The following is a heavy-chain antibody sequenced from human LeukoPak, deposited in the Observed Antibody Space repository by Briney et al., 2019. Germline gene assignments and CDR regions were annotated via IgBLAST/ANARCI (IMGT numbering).Heavy chain of an antibody. D-gene: IGHD2-2*01. CDR3: ARDFCSSTSCYVMGDY. CDR2: INPNSGGT. J-gene: IGHJ4*02. CDR1: GYTFTGYY. V-gene: IGHV1-2*06. Sequence: ASVKVSCKASGYTFTGYYMHWVRQAPAQGLECMGRINPNSGGTNYAQKFQGRVTMTRDTSISTAYMELSRLRSDDTAVYYCARDFCSSTSCYVMGDYWGQGTLVTVSS.